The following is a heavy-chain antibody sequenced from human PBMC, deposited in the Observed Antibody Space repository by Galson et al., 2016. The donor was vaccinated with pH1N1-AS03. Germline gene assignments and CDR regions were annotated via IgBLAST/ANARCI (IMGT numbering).Heavy chain of an antibody. CDR2: ISSSSTTI. V-gene: IGHV3-48*04. Sequence: SLRLSCAASGFTFSSYSMNWVRQAPGKGLEWVSYISSSSTTIYYADSVKGRFTISRDNFKNTVFLQMNNLRAEDTAVYYCARDPGGTTLRAFDYWGQASLVALSS. J-gene: IGHJ4*02. D-gene: IGHD1-14*01. CDR3: ARDPGGTTLRAFDY. CDR1: GFTFSSYS.